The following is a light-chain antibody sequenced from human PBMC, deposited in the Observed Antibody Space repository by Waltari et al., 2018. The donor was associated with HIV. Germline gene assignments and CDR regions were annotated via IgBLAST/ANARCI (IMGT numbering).Light chain of an antibody. J-gene: IGLJ2*01. V-gene: IGLV2-14*01. CDR3: SSYTSSDTVV. CDR2: ELS. Sequence: QSALTQPASVSGSPGQSISISCTGTSSDVGGYNAVSWYQQHPAKAPKLVILELSNRPSGVSNRFSGSKSGNRASLTISGLQAEDEAYYYCSSYTSSDTVVFGGGTKVTVL. CDR1: SSDVGGYNA.